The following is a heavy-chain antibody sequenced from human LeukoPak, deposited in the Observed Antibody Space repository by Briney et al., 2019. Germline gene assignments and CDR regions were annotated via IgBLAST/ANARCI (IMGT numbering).Heavy chain of an antibody. J-gene: IGHJ6*02. CDR1: GFTFSSYD. CDR2: ISGSGSTI. V-gene: IGHV3-48*03. D-gene: IGHD3-10*01. Sequence: GGSLRLSCAVSGFTFSSYDMNWVRQAPGKGLEWISYISGSGSTIYDADSVKGRFTVSRDNAKNSLHFQMNSLGAEDTAVYYCARIHPYYYGSGSYLMGYYYFGMDVWGQGTTVTVSS. CDR3: ARIHPYYYGSGSYLMGYYYFGMDV.